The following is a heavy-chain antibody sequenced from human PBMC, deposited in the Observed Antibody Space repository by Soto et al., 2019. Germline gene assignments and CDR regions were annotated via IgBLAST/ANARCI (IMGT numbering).Heavy chain of an antibody. J-gene: IGHJ4*02. CDR3: ARAGSYSSGALDY. Sequence: PXGALRVTCAASGFTFSSYGMHWVRQAPGKGLVWVSRINGDGSSTNYADSVKGRFTISRDNAKNTLFLQMNSLRVEDTAVYYCARAGSYSSGALDYWGQGTLVTVPS. V-gene: IGHV3-74*01. CDR1: GFTFSSYG. D-gene: IGHD6-19*01. CDR2: INGDGSST.